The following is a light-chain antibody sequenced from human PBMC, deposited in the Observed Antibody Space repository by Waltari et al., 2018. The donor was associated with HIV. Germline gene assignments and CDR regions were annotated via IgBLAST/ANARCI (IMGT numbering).Light chain of an antibody. Sequence: IVMTQTPLSLPVTPGEPASIPCASSQSLLDGDEGKTYLAWFLQKPGQSPQLLIYSLSFRASVVPERFSGSGSGTNFTLKISRVEAVDSATYYCMQRIEFPITFGQGTRLEIK. CDR2: SLS. V-gene: IGKV2-40*01. J-gene: IGKJ5*01. CDR3: MQRIEFPIT. CDR1: QSLLDGDEGKTY.